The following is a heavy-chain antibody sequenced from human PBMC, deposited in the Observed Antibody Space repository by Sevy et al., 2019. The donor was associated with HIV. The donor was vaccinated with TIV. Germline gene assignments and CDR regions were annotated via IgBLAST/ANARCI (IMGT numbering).Heavy chain of an antibody. J-gene: IGHJ4*02. V-gene: IGHV4-59*08. CDR3: AGENAWGRGYS. CDR1: GGSITSLY. CDR2: IYYNGHI. Sequence: SETLSLTCTVSGGSITSLYWNWIRQPPGKGLEWIANIYYNGHINYNPSLKSRVTLSHDTSKNQFSLRLSPVTAADTAMYYCAGENAWGRGYSWGQGTLVTVSS. D-gene: IGHD1-26*01.